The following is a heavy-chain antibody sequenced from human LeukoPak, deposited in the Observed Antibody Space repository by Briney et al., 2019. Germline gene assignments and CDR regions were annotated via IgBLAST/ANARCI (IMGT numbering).Heavy chain of an antibody. CDR2: IYYSGST. CDR1: GGSIISYY. V-gene: IGHV4-59*08. CDR3: ASKVAYCSGGSCYGYFDY. D-gene: IGHD2-15*01. J-gene: IGHJ4*02. Sequence: SETLSLTCTVSGGSIISYYWSWIRQPPGKGLEWIGYIYYSGSTNYNPSLKSRVTISVDTSKNQFSLKLSSVTAADTAMYYCASKVAYCSGGSCYGYFDYWGQGTLVTVSS.